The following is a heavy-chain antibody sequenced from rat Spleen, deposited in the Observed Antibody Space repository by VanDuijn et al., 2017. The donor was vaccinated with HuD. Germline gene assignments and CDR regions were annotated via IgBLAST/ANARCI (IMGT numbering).Heavy chain of an antibody. D-gene: IGHD1-12*01. CDR2: ISYDGSST. V-gene: IGHV5-22*01. CDR3: TRYEDWSYYFDY. CDR1: GFTFSNYD. Sequence: EVQLVESGGGLVQPGRSMKLSCAASGFTFSNYDMAWVRQAPTKGLEWVASISYDGSSTYYRDSVKGRFTISRDNAKSTLYLQMNSLRSEDTATYYCTRYEDWSYYFDYWGQGVMVTVSS. J-gene: IGHJ2*01.